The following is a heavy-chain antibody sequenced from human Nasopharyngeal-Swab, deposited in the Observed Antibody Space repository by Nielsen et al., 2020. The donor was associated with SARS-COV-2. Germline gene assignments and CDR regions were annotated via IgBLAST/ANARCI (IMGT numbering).Heavy chain of an antibody. CDR1: GFTFSSYS. CDR3: ARVAARNHLYFDY. J-gene: IGHJ4*02. D-gene: IGHD1-14*01. Sequence: GGSLRLSCAASGFTFSSYSMNWVRQAPGKGLEWVSSISSSSSYIYYADSVKGRFTISRDNAKNSLYLQMNSLRAEDTAVYYCARVAARNHLYFDYWGQGTLVTVSS. CDR2: ISSSSSYI. V-gene: IGHV3-21*01.